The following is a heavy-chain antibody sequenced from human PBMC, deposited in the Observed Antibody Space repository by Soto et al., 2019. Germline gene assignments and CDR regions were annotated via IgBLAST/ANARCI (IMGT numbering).Heavy chain of an antibody. D-gene: IGHD1-1*01. J-gene: IGHJ4*02. Sequence: QVQLQESGPGLVKPSETLSLTCTVSGGSVSSGSYYWSWIRQPPGKGLEWIGYIYYSGSTNYNPSLTLRVTISVATSKNQFSLKLSSVTAAATAVYFCASPMAPWKTFASWGQGTLVTVSS. CDR2: IYYSGST. CDR1: GGSVSSGSYY. V-gene: IGHV4-61*01. CDR3: ASPMAPWKTFAS.